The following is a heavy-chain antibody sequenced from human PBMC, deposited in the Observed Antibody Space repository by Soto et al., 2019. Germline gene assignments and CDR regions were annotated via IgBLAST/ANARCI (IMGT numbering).Heavy chain of an antibody. Sequence: PGGSLRLSCAASGFTFSNAWMSWVHQAPGKGLGWVGRIKSKTDGGTTDYAAPVKGRFTISRDDSKNTLYLQMNSLKTEDTAVYFCTTVGLRGGVPFDYWGQGTLVTVSS. J-gene: IGHJ4*02. V-gene: IGHV3-15*01. D-gene: IGHD4-17*01. CDR1: GFTFSNAW. CDR2: IKSKTDGGTT. CDR3: TTVGLRGGVPFDY.